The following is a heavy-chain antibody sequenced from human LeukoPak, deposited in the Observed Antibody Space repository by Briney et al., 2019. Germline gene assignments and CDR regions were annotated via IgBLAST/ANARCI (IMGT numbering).Heavy chain of an antibody. CDR1: GFTFSSYG. Sequence: GGSLRLSCAASGFTFSSYGMHWVRQAPGKGLEWVSSISSSSSYIYYADSVKGRFTISRDNAKNSLYLQMNSLRAEDTAVYYCATEGAGTDWGQGTLVTVSS. CDR3: ATEGAGTD. CDR2: ISSSSSYI. D-gene: IGHD6-19*01. V-gene: IGHV3-21*01. J-gene: IGHJ4*02.